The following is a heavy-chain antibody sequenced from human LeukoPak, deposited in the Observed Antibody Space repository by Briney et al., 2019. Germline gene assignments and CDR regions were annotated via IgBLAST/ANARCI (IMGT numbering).Heavy chain of an antibody. Sequence: PGGSLRLSCAASGFTFSDYYMSWIRQAPGKGLEWVSYISSSGSNIYYADSVKGRFTISRDNAKNSLYLQMNSLRAEDTAVYYCARGSYCISTSCLPSDAFDIWGQGTMVTVSS. CDR3: ARGSYCISTSCLPSDAFDI. J-gene: IGHJ3*02. CDR1: GFTFSDYY. V-gene: IGHV3-11*01. CDR2: ISSSGSNI. D-gene: IGHD2-2*01.